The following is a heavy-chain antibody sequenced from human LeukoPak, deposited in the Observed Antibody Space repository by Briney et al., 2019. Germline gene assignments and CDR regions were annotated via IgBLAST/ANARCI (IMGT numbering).Heavy chain of an antibody. CDR2: IRSDGVSK. V-gene: IGHV3-30*02. J-gene: IGHJ4*02. CDR1: GFIFSNYD. CDR3: VRDDDRPDNGLDY. Sequence: QAGGSLRLSCAASGFIFSNYDMHWVRQAPGKGLEWVTFIRSDGVSKYYADSVEGRFTISRDNSKNTLYLQMNSLRAEDAAVYYCVRDDDRPDNGLDYWGQGTLVTVSS. D-gene: IGHD3-22*01.